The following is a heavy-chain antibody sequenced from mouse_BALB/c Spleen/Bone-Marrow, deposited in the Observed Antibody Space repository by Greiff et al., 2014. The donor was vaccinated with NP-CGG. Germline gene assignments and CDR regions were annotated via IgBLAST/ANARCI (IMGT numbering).Heavy chain of an antibody. V-gene: IGHV1-54*01. J-gene: IGHJ4*01. Sequence: VQLQQSGDELVRPGTSVNVSCKASGYAFTNYLIEWVKQRPGQGLEWIGVINPGSGGTNYNEKFKDKATLTADKSSSTAFMQLSSLTSDDSAVYFCAREMTCYAMDYWGQGTSVTVSS. CDR2: INPGSGGT. CDR1: GYAFTNYL. CDR3: AREMTCYAMDY.